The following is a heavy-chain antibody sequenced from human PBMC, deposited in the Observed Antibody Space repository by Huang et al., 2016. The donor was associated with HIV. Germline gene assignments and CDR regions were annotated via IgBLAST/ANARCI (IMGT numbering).Heavy chain of an antibody. CDR2: MNPNTGNT. Sequence: QVHLVQSGAEVKKPGASVKVSCKASGYTFTNYDINWVRQAPGRGLEWMGWMNPNTGNTGFAQSVQGRVTMTGKTAITTAYMELTSLTSEDTAVYYCARSAYGDLDYWGLGTLVIVSS. D-gene: IGHD4-17*01. CDR1: GYTFTNYD. J-gene: IGHJ4*02. CDR3: ARSAYGDLDY. V-gene: IGHV1-8*02.